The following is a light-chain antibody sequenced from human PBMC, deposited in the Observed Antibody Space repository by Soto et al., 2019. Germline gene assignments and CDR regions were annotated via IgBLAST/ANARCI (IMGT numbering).Light chain of an antibody. J-gene: IGLJ1*01. CDR2: DVN. V-gene: IGLV2-14*01. CDR3: SSYTSGTTLYV. Sequence: SALTQPASVSGSPGQSITISCTGTSSDVGVHNYVSWYQQHPGKAPRLMIYDVNSRPSGVSSRFSGSKSGNTASLTISGLLAEDEADYYCSSYTSGTTLYVFGTGTQLTVL. CDR1: SSDVGVHNY.